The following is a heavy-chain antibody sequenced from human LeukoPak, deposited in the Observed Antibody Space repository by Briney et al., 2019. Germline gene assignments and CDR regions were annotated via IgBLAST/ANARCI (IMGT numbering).Heavy chain of an antibody. V-gene: IGHV3-23*01. D-gene: IGHD3-10*01. CDR2: ISGSGGRT. CDR3: AKHSGGYSDFDY. Sequence: GGSLRLSCAASGFTFSSYAMSWVRQAPGKGLEWVSSISGSGGRTYNADSVKGRFTISRDNSKNTLYLQMKSLRAEDTAVYYCAKHSGGYSDFDYWGQGTLITVSS. J-gene: IGHJ4*02. CDR1: GFTFSSYA.